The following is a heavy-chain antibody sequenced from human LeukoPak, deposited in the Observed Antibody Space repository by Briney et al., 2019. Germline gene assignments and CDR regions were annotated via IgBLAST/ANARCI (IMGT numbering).Heavy chain of an antibody. Sequence: GRSLRLSCAASGFTFSNYAMHWVRQAPGKGLEWVAVISYDGSNKYYADSVKGRFTISRDNSKNTLYLQMNSLRAEDTAVYYCARDKYSSGWADYWGQGTLVTVSS. D-gene: IGHD6-19*01. CDR2: ISYDGSNK. CDR1: GFTFSNYA. V-gene: IGHV3-30*04. CDR3: ARDKYSSGWADY. J-gene: IGHJ4*02.